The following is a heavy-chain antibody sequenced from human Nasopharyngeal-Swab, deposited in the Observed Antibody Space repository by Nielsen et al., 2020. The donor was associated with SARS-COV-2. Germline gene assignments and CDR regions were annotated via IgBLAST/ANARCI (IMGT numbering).Heavy chain of an antibody. CDR2: IYYSGST. D-gene: IGHD3-3*01. CDR1: GGSISSSSYY. J-gene: IGHJ4*02. V-gene: IGHV4-39*01. Sequence: SETLSLTCTVSGGSISSSSYYWGWIRQPPGKGLEWIGSIYYSGSTYYNPSLKSRVTISVDTSKSQFSLKLSSVTAADTAVYYCARRDGSWSGYYTDYWGQGTLVTVSS. CDR3: ARRDGSWSGYYTDY.